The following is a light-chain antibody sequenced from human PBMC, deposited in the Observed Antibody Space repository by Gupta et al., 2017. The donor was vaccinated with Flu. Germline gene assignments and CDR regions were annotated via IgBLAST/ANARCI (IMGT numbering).Light chain of an antibody. CDR1: RDIDTR. CDR3: QQYYMWHPLT. Sequence: LTQSPATLSVSPGERLSLSCRASRDIDTRLAWYQQKPGQSPRLLIYEASTRATGVAARFSGSGSGTEFTLIVSTVQSEDSAVYFCQQYYMWHPLTFGGGTKVEI. J-gene: IGKJ4*01. CDR2: EAS. V-gene: IGKV3-15*01.